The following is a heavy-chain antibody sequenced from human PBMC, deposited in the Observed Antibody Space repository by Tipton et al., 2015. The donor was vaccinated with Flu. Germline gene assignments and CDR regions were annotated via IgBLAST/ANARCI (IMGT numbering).Heavy chain of an antibody. V-gene: IGHV3-53*01. D-gene: IGHD7-27*01. Sequence: SLRLSCAVSGLTVTTDYMSWVRQAPGRGLEWVSSLYIGGNTYYADSVKGRFTISRDNAKNTLYLQMNSLRAEDTAVYYCARDGEIYYFDYWGQGTLVTASS. CDR1: GLTVTTDY. CDR3: ARDGEIYYFDY. CDR2: LYIGGNT. J-gene: IGHJ4*02.